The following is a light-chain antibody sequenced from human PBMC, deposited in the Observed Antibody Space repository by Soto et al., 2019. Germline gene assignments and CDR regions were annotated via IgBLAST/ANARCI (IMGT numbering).Light chain of an antibody. CDR2: KAS. J-gene: IGKJ1*01. V-gene: IGKV1-5*03. Sequence: DIQMTQSPSTLSASVGDRVTITCRASQSISSWLAWFQQKPGKAPKLLIYKASSLKSGVPSRFSGSGSGTEFTLTISSLQPADFATYYCQQYNTYWTFGQGTKVEIK. CDR1: QSISSW. CDR3: QQYNTYWT.